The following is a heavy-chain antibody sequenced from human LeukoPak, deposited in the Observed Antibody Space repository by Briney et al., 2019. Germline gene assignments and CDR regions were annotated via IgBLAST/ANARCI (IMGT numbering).Heavy chain of an antibody. CDR1: GFTFSSYD. Sequence: GGSLRLSCAASGFTFSSYDMHWVRQATGKGLGWVSAIGTAGGTYYPGSVKGRFTISRENAKNSLYLQMNSLRAGDTAVYYCARARLTYDFWSGYFDYWGQGTLVTVSS. V-gene: IGHV3-13*01. D-gene: IGHD3-3*01. J-gene: IGHJ4*02. CDR3: ARARLTYDFWSGYFDY. CDR2: IGTAGGT.